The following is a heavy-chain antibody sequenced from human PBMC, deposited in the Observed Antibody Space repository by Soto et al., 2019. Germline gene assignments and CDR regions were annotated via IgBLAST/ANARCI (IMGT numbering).Heavy chain of an antibody. D-gene: IGHD3-10*01. CDR3: AWSNYGSGSYYNGYYYYGMDV. Sequence: ASVKVSCKVSGYTLTELSMHWVRQAPGKGLEWMGGFDPEDGETIYAQKFQGRVTMTADESTSTAYMELSSLRSEDTAVYYCAWSNYGSGSYYNGYYYYGMDVWGQGTTVTVSS. CDR1: GYTLTELS. CDR2: FDPEDGET. J-gene: IGHJ6*02. V-gene: IGHV1-24*01.